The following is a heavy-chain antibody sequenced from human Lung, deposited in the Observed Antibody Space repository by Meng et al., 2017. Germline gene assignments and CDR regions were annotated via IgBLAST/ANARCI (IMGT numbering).Heavy chain of an antibody. D-gene: IGHD3-3*01. J-gene: IGHJ4*02. V-gene: IGHV3-74*01. Sequence: ELLLVVCGRGRLHPGASLRLHGGASGFICGDYIMRWVRQSPGKGLEWSARIVSYGGITNYADSVEGVFTVSKDNAKNTRYLQINSLCADDAAVYYCARDLAWVLFDYWGQGTLVTVSS. CDR1: GFICGDYI. CDR2: IVSYGGIT. CDR3: ARDLAWVLFDY.